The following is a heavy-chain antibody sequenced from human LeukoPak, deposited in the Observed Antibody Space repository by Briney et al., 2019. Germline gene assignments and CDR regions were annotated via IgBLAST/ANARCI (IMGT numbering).Heavy chain of an antibody. Sequence: GGSLRLSCAASGFTFSSYGMHWVRQAPGKGLEWVAVIWYDGSNKYYADSVKGRFTISRDNSKNTLYLQMNSLRAEDTAVYYCARGRVAGPYYYYYYGMDVWGQGTTVTVSS. J-gene: IGHJ6*02. V-gene: IGHV3-33*01. CDR3: ARGRVAGPYYYYYYGMDV. CDR2: IWYDGSNK. CDR1: GFTFSSYG. D-gene: IGHD6-19*01.